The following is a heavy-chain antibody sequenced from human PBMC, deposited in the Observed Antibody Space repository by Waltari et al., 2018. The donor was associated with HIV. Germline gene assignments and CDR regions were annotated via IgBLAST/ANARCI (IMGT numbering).Heavy chain of an antibody. CDR3: ARRVGATRGYWFDP. V-gene: IGHV4-39*01. CDR1: GGSISSSSYY. J-gene: IGHJ5*02. Sequence: QLQLQESGPGLVKPSETLSLTCTVSGGSISSSSYYWGWIRQPPGKGLEWIGSIYYSGSTYYNPSLKSRVTISVDTSKNQFSLKLSSVTAADTAVYYCARRVGATRGYWFDPWGQGTLVTVSS. D-gene: IGHD1-26*01. CDR2: IYYSGST.